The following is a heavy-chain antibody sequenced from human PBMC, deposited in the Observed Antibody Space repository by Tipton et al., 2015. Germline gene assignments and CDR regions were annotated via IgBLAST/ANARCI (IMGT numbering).Heavy chain of an antibody. CDR3: ARRLPYFEWSKVYCFDS. CDR1: GYTFSNHW. V-gene: IGHV5-51*01. D-gene: IGHD3-9*01. J-gene: IGHJ4*02. CDR2: IHPSDSET. Sequence: VQLVQSGGEVKKPGESLKISCKVSGYTFSNHWIGWVRQMPGKGLEWVGIIHPSDSETKYSPSFEGLVTISADKSTSTAYLQWSSLKASDTAVYYCARRLPYFEWSKVYCFDSRGQGTLVSVSS.